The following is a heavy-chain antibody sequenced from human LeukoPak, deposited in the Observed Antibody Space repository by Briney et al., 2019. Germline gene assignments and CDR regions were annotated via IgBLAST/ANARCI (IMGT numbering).Heavy chain of an antibody. Sequence: GGSLRPSCAASGFSFGDYYMSWIRQAPGKGLEWVSYVSGSGSYTNYADSVKGRFTISRDSAKNSLYLQMSSLRADDTAVYYCARGRYSTSPLDYWGQGTLVTVSS. CDR2: VSGSGSYT. D-gene: IGHD6-6*01. CDR3: ARGRYSTSPLDY. V-gene: IGHV3-11*06. J-gene: IGHJ4*02. CDR1: GFSFGDYY.